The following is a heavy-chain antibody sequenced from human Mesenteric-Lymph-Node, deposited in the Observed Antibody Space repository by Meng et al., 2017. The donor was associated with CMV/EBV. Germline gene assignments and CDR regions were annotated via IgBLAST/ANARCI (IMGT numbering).Heavy chain of an antibody. V-gene: IGHV4-39*07. CDR2: IYYSGST. CDR3: AWGYCSSTSCSPDY. CDR1: GGSISSTSYY. D-gene: IGHD2-2*01. J-gene: IGHJ4*02. Sequence: SETLSLTCTVSGGSISSTSYYWGWIRQPPGKGLEWIGSIYYSGSTYYSPSLQSRVTISVDTSKNQFSLKLSSVTAADTAVYYCAWGYCSSTSCSPDYWGQGTLVTVSS.